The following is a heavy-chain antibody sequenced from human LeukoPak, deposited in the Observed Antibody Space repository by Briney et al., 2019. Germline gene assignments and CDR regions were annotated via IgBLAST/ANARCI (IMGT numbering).Heavy chain of an antibody. CDR1: GFTFSNAW. CDR3: TGSDSSGYFVSNDY. CDR2: IKSKTDGGTT. Sequence: GGSLRLSCAASGFTFSNAWMSWVRQAPGKGMEWVGRIKSKTDGGTTDYAAPVKGRFTISRDDSKNTLYLQMNSLKTEDTAVYYCTGSDSSGYFVSNDYWGQGTLVTVSS. D-gene: IGHD3-22*01. V-gene: IGHV3-15*01. J-gene: IGHJ4*02.